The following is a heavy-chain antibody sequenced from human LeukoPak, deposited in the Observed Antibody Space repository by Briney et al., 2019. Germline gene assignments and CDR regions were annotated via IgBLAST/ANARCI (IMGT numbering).Heavy chain of an antibody. CDR2: IYYSGST. CDR1: GGSISSYY. D-gene: IGHD2-15*01. CDR3: ARGLELGYCSGGSCCSRKYNWFDP. Sequence: PSETLSLTCTVSGGSISSYYWGWIRQPPGKGLEWIGYIYYSGSTNYNPSLESRVTISVDASKNQFSLKLSSVTAADTAVYYCARGLELGYCSGGSCCSRKYNWFDPWGQGTLVTVSS. J-gene: IGHJ5*02. V-gene: IGHV4-59*01.